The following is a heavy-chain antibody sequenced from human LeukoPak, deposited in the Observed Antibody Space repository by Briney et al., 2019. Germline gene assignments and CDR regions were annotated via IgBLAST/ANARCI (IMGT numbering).Heavy chain of an antibody. CDR1: GFTFSSHP. D-gene: IGHD6-13*01. J-gene: IGHJ5*02. Sequence: GGSLRLSCAASGFTFSSHPMHWVRQAPGKGLENIAGISRDGTTTYYADSVKGRFTISRDNSKKTLYLQMGSLRDEDMAVYYCARSHIAAPGLGNYLDPLGPGTLGTVSS. CDR2: ISRDGTTT. V-gene: IGHV3-64*02. CDR3: ARSHIAAPGLGNYLDP.